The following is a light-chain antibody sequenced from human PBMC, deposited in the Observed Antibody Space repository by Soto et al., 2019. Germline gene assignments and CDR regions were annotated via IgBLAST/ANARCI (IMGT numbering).Light chain of an antibody. CDR1: QSVSSN. V-gene: IGKV3-15*01. Sequence: IVMTQSPATLSVSPGERATLSCSASQSVSSNLAWYQQKPGQAPRLLIYGASTRATGIPARFSGSGSGTDFTLTISSLEPEDSAVYYCQQRNVWPPVTFGQGTRREIK. CDR3: QQRNVWPPVT. CDR2: GAS. J-gene: IGKJ5*01.